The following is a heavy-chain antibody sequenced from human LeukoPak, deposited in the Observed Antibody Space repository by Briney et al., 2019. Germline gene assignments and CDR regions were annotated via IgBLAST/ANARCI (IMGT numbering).Heavy chain of an antibody. CDR1: GGTFSSYA. V-gene: IGHV1-69*13. D-gene: IGHD2-15*01. Sequence: SVKVSCKASGGTFSSYAISWVRQAPGQGLEWMGGIIPIFGTANYAQKFQGRVTITADESTSTAYMELSSLRSEDTAVYYCARSLPMGLVGYYYYGMDVWGQGTTVTVSS. J-gene: IGHJ6*02. CDR3: ARSLPMGLVGYYYYGMDV. CDR2: IIPIFGTA.